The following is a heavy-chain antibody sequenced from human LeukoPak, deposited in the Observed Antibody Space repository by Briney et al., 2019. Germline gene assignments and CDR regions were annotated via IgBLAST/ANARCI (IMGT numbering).Heavy chain of an antibody. CDR1: GGTFSSYA. D-gene: IGHD1-14*01. V-gene: IGHV1-69*05. J-gene: IGHJ2*01. CDR2: IIPIFGTA. CDR3: ATPLPGPARHWYFGL. Sequence: SVKVSCKASGGTFSSYAISWVRQAPGQGLEWMGGIIPIFGTANYAQKFQGRVTITTDESTSTAYMELSSLKSEDTAVYYCATPLPGPARHWYFGLWGRGTLVTVSS.